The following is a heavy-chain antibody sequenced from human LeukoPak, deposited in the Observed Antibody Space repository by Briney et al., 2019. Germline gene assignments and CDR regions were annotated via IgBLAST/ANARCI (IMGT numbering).Heavy chain of an antibody. Sequence: PGGSLRLSCAASGFTFSSYSMNWVRQAPGKGLEWVSSISSSSSYIYYADSVKGRFTISRDNSKNTLYLQMNSLRAEDTAVYYCARGQGGGSRGYDLHYWGQGTLVTVSS. J-gene: IGHJ4*02. CDR2: ISSSSSYI. CDR3: ARGQGGGSRGYDLHY. CDR1: GFTFSSYS. D-gene: IGHD5-12*01. V-gene: IGHV3-21*01.